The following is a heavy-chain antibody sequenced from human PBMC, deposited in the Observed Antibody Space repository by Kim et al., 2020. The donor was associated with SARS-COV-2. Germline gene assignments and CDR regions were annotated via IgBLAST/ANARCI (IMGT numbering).Heavy chain of an antibody. Sequence: GNPTYAQGFTGRFVVSLDTSGSTAYLQISSLKAEDTAVYYCARGKGGFDYWGQGTLVTVSS. D-gene: IGHD3-16*01. J-gene: IGHJ4*02. V-gene: IGHV7-4-1*02. CDR2: GNP. CDR3: ARGKGGFDY.